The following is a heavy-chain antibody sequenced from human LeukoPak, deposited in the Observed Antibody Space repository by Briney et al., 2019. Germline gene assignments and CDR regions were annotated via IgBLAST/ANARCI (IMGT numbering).Heavy chain of an antibody. Sequence: SETLSLTCAVYGGSFSGYYWSWIRQPPGKGLEWIGYIYYSGSTNYNPSLKSRVTISVDTSKNQFSLKLSSVTAADTAVYYCARDGGGYSGYEENAFDIWGQGTMVTVSS. J-gene: IGHJ3*02. CDR2: IYYSGST. D-gene: IGHD5-12*01. V-gene: IGHV4-59*01. CDR3: ARDGGGYSGYEENAFDI. CDR1: GGSFSGYY.